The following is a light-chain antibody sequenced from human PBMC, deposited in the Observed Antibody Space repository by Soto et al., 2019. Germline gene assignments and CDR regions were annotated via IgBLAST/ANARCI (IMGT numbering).Light chain of an antibody. CDR2: EVN. J-gene: IGLJ1*01. Sequence: QSVLTQPPSASGSPGQSVTISCTGTSSDVGGYNYVSWYQQHPGKVPKLMVYEVNKRPSGVPDRFSGSKSGNTASLTVSGGQAEDEAGYYCASYAGGNNVFGTGTKLTVL. V-gene: IGLV2-8*01. CDR3: ASYAGGNNV. CDR1: SSDVGGYNY.